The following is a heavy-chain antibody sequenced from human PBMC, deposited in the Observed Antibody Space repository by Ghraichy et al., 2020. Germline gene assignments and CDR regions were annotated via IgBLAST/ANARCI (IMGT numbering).Heavy chain of an antibody. J-gene: IGHJ4*03. V-gene: IGHV3-21*01. Sequence: GGSLRLSCAASGFTFSNYNIYWVRQAPGKGLECVSSISSSISSSSNTIYYADSVKGRFTISRDIAKNSLYLQMNSLRADDTAVYYCASGERGRKRILGILSPPIWGQGTLVTVSS. CDR1: GFTFSNYN. CDR3: ASGERGRKRILGILSPPI. D-gene: IGHD3-16*01. CDR2: ISSSISSSSNTI.